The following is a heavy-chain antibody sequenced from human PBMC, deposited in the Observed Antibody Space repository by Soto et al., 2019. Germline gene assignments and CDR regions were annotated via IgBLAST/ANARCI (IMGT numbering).Heavy chain of an antibody. D-gene: IGHD3-22*01. CDR3: ATAGNYDSSGHDF. J-gene: IGHJ4*02. Sequence: ASVKVSCKAFGFIFNNYAISWVRQAPGQGLEWMGWISANSGNTNYAQKLQGRVTMTTDTSTSTAYMELRSLRSDDTAVYYCATAGNYDSSGHDFWGQGTTVTVSS. V-gene: IGHV1-18*04. CDR1: GFIFNNYA. CDR2: ISANSGNT.